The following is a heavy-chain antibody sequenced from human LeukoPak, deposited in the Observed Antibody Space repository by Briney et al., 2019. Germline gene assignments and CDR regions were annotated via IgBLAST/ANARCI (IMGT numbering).Heavy chain of an antibody. D-gene: IGHD6-19*01. J-gene: IGHJ4*02. CDR3: ARTVAGSGIDYFDY. V-gene: IGHV3-53*01. Sequence: GGSLRLSCAASGFTVSSNHMSWVRQAPGKGLEWVSVIYSGGSAYYADSVEGRFTVSRDNSKNTLYLQMNTLGAEDTAVYYCARTVAGSGIDYFDYWGQGTLVTVSS. CDR1: GFTVSSNH. CDR2: IYSGGSA.